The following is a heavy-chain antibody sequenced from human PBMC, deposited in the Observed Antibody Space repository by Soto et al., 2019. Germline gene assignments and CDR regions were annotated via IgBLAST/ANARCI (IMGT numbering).Heavy chain of an antibody. Sequence: GGSMRLSWAAAECTCGGYGMSWVRQAPGKGLEWVSAISGSGGSTYYADSVKGRFTISRDNSKNTLYLQMNSLRAEDSAVYYCAKDGHSSSWYVEVYFDYWGQGTLVTVSS. J-gene: IGHJ4*02. D-gene: IGHD6-13*01. CDR1: ECTCGGYG. V-gene: IGHV3-23*01. CDR3: AKDGHSSSWYVEVYFDY. CDR2: ISGSGGST.